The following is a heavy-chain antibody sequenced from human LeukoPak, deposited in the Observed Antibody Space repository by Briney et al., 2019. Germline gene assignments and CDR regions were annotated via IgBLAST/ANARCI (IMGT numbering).Heavy chain of an antibody. CDR1: GFTFDDYA. D-gene: IGHD2-15*01. J-gene: IGHJ3*02. CDR3: AKEIDTLGTNAFDI. V-gene: IGHV3-43*02. Sequence: GVSLRLSCAASGFTFDDYAMHWVRQAPGKGLEWVSLISGDGGSTYYADSVRGRFTISRDNSKNSLYLQMDSLRTEDTAFYHCAKEIDTLGTNAFDIWGQGTMVTVSS. CDR2: ISGDGGST.